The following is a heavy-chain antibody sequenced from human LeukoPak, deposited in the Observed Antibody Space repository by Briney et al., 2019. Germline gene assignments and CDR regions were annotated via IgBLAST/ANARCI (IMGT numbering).Heavy chain of an antibody. CDR1: GYTFTGYY. J-gene: IGHJ6*02. CDR3: ARDEGGSYWGWYYYYGMDV. V-gene: IGHV1-18*04. D-gene: IGHD1-26*01. CDR2: ISAYNGNT. Sequence: ASVKVSCKASGYTFTGYYMHWVRQAPGQGLEWMGWISAYNGNTNYAQKLQGRVTMTTDTSTSTAYMELRSLRSDDTAVYYCARDEGGSYWGWYYYYGMDVWGQGTTVTVSS.